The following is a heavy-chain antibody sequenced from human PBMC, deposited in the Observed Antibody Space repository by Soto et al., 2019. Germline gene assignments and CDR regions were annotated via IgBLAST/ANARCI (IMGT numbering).Heavy chain of an antibody. Sequence: PGGSLRLSCAASGFIVSNNYMNWVRQAPGKGLEWVSVIYSGGGTYYADSVKGRFTISRDNAKNSLYLQMNSLRAEDTAVYYCARADYGDYGIDYWGQGTLVTVSS. D-gene: IGHD4-17*01. CDR3: ARADYGDYGIDY. CDR2: IYSGGGT. CDR1: GFIVSNNY. V-gene: IGHV3-53*01. J-gene: IGHJ4*02.